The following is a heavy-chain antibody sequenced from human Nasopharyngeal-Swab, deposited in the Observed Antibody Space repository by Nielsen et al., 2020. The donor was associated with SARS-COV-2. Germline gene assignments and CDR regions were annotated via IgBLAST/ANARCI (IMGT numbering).Heavy chain of an antibody. D-gene: IGHD4-17*01. CDR3: ARDRSSYGDYDRSFDY. CDR2: IIPILGIA. V-gene: IGHV1-69*04. Sequence: SAQDSCKASAGSFSSYAISQVRQAPGQELEWMGRIIPILGIANYAQKFQGRVTITANKYTNTAYMELRNLRTADKAVYYCARDRSSYGDYDRSFDYWGQGTLVTVSS. CDR1: AGSFSSYA. J-gene: IGHJ4*02.